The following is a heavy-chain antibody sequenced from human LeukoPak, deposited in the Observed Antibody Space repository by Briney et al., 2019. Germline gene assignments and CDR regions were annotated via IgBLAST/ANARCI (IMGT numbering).Heavy chain of an antibody. J-gene: IGHJ6*02. D-gene: IGHD5-18*01. V-gene: IGHV3-53*01. CDR3: AALDTYYGMDV. CDR2: IYSGGST. CDR1: GFTVSSNY. Sequence: GGSLRLSCAASGFTVSSNYMSWVRQAPGKGLEWVPVIYSGGSTYYADSVKGRFTISRDNSKNTLYLQMNSLRAEDTAVYYCAALDTYYGMDVWGQGTTVTVSS.